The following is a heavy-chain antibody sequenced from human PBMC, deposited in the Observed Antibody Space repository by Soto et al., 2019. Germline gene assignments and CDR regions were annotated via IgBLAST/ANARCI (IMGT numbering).Heavy chain of an antibody. D-gene: IGHD6-13*01. J-gene: IGHJ4*02. CDR3: ARDGIAATGT. CDR1: GGSISSSNW. V-gene: IGHV4-4*02. CDR2: IHHSGST. Sequence: QVQLQESGPGLVKPSGTLALTCAVSGGSISSSNWWSWVRQPPGKGLEWIGEIHHSGSTNYNPSLKSRVTISVDKSENQFSLKMSSVTAADTAVYYCARDGIAATGTWGQGTLVTVSS.